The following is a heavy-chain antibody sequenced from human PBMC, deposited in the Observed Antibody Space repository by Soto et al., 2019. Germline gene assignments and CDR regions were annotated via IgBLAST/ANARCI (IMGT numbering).Heavy chain of an antibody. CDR2: IWYDGSNK. D-gene: IGHD3-3*01. Sequence: QVQLVESGGGVVQPGRSLRLSCAASGFTFSSYGMHWVRQAPGKGLEWVAVIWYDGSNKYYADSVKGRFTISRDNFNNTLDLQMNSLRAEDTAVYYCARDTFGAGTYYYYYGMDVWGQGTTVTVSS. J-gene: IGHJ6*02. CDR3: ARDTFGAGTYYYYYGMDV. CDR1: GFTFSSYG. V-gene: IGHV3-33*01.